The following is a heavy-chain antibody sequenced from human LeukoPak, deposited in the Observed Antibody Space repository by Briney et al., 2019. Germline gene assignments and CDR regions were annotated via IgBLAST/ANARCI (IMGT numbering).Heavy chain of an antibody. Sequence: GGSLRLSCAASGFTVSINYISWVRQAPGKGLEWVSVIYSGGSTYYADSVKGRFTISRDNSKNTLYLQMNSLRAEDTAVYYCFVVLMGYRVLIDYWGQGTLVTVSS. CDR2: IYSGGST. CDR1: GFTVSINY. J-gene: IGHJ4*02. V-gene: IGHV3-53*01. CDR3: FVVLMGYRVLIDY. D-gene: IGHD2-8*01.